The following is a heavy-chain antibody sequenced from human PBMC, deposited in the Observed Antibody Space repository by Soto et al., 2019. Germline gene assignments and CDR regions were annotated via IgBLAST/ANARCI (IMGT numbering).Heavy chain of an antibody. D-gene: IGHD2-2*01. CDR1: GGSISSSSYY. J-gene: IGHJ5*02. CDR3: ARHGEVVPAAIKFERSSGWYGGPFDNWFDP. CDR2: IYYSGST. Sequence: SETLSLTCTVSGGSISSSSYYWGWIRQPPGKGLERIGSIYYSGSTYYNPSLKSRVTISVDRSKNQFSLKLSSLTAADTAVYYCARHGEVVPAAIKFERSSGWYGGPFDNWFDPWGQGTLVTVSS. V-gene: IGHV4-39*01.